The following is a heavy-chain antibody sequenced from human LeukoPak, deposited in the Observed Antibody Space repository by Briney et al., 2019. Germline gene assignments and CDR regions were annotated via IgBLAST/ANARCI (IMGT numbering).Heavy chain of an antibody. CDR2: ISWNSGSI. V-gene: IGHV3-9*01. D-gene: IGHD6-19*01. Sequence: SLRLSCAASGFTFDDYAMHWVRQAPGKGLEWVSGISWNSGSIGYADSVKGRLTISRDNAKNSLYLQMNSLRAEDTALYYCAKDKVAVAGSYWYFDLWGRGTLVTVSS. J-gene: IGHJ2*01. CDR1: GFTFDDYA. CDR3: AKDKVAVAGSYWYFDL.